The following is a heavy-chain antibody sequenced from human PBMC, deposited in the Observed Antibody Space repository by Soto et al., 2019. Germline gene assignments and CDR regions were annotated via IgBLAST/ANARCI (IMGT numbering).Heavy chain of an antibody. CDR2: ITWNGGNT. CDR3: ARETLSFGSALDV. J-gene: IGHJ6*02. V-gene: IGHV3-43*01. Sequence: GGSLRLSCAASGFRFDDYNMHWVRQAPGKGLEWVSLITWNGGNTYYADSVKGRFTISRDGTTQSASLQMTGLKREDTGLYYCARETLSFGSALDVWGQGTTVTV. CDR1: GFRFDDYN. D-gene: IGHD3-3*01.